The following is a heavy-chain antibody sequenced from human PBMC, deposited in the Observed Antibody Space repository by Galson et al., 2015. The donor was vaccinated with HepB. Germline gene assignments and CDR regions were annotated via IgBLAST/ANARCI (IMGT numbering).Heavy chain of an antibody. CDR1: GFSLNTGGMC. CDR3: ARTASDRYGYLDPDY. D-gene: IGHD5-18*01. CDR2: IDWRDDK. J-gene: IGHJ4*02. Sequence: PALVKPTQTLTLTCTFSGFSLNTGGMCVSWIRQPPGKALEWLALIDWRDDKYYNTSLRTRLTISKDTSKNQVVLTMTSMDPVDTGTYYCARTASDRYGYLDPDYWGQGTLVTVSS. V-gene: IGHV2-70*01.